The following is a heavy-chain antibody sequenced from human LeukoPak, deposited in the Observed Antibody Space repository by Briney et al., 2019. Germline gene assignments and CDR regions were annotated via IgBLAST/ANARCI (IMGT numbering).Heavy chain of an antibody. CDR1: GFTFSSYS. D-gene: IGHD2-21*01. CDR2: ISSSSSYI. V-gene: IGHV3-21*01. Sequence: GGSLRLSCAASGFTFSSYSMNWVRQAPGKGLEWVSSISSSSSYIYYADSVKGGFTISRDNANNSLYLQMNTLRAEDTAVYYCARGFLPRAKKYCGGDCYYFDYWGQGTLVTVSS. J-gene: IGHJ4*02. CDR3: ARGFLPRAKKYCGGDCYYFDY.